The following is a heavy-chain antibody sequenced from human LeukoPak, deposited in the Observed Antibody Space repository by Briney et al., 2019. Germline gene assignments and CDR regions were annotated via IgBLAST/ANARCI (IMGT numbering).Heavy chain of an antibody. J-gene: IGHJ4*02. CDR2: ISGSSGSI. CDR3: ARNLWDGSGSYYNY. Sequence: GGSLRLSCAASGFTFSSNSMTWVRQAPGKGVEWGSAISGSSGSIYYADSVKGGFTISRDNSQNPLYLQMTSLRAEDTAVYYCARNLWDGSGSYYNYWGQGTLVTVSS. V-gene: IGHV3-23*01. D-gene: IGHD3-10*01. CDR1: GFTFSSNS.